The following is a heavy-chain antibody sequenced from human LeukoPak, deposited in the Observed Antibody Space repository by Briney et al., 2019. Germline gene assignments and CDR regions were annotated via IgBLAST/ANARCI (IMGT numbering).Heavy chain of an antibody. CDR1: GGTFSSYA. CDR3: ARDFSSWYERPHTGFDY. CDR2: IIPIFGTA. J-gene: IGHJ4*02. D-gene: IGHD6-13*01. Sequence: ASVKVSCKASGGTFSSYAISWVRQAPGQGLEWMGGIIPIFGTANYAQKFQGRVTITADESTSTAYMELSSLRSEDTAVYYCARDFSSWYERPHTGFDYWDQGTLVTVSS. V-gene: IGHV1-69*01.